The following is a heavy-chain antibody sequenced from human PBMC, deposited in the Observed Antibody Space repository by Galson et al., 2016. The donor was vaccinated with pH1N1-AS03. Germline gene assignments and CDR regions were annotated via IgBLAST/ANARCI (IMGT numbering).Heavy chain of an antibody. CDR1: GGTFSSYA. V-gene: IGHV1-69*06. J-gene: IGHJ6*02. D-gene: IGHD4/OR15-4a*01. Sequence: SVKVSCKASGGTFSSYAFSWVRQAPGQGLEWMGGVIPIFGTTNYAQTFQGRVTITADNSTSTAYMELRSLRSDDTAVYYCARAMVPTTYYGMDVWGQGTTVTVSS. CDR3: ARAMVPTTYYGMDV. CDR2: VIPIFGTT.